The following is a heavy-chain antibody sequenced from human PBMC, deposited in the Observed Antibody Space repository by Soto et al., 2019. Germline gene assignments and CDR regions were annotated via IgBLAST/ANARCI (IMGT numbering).Heavy chain of an antibody. CDR2: IWYDGSNK. CDR1: GFNFISFA. D-gene: IGHD2-15*01. CDR3: ARDLVVVAANHYSYCYGMDV. Sequence: SRLLYCASSGFNFISFAMHWVRQAPGKGLEWVAVIWYDGSNKHYADSAKGRFTISRENYKNTLYLQMNSLRAEDTAVYYGARDLVVVAANHYSYCYGMDVWGQGTTVTVSS. J-gene: IGHJ6*02. V-gene: IGHV3-33*01.